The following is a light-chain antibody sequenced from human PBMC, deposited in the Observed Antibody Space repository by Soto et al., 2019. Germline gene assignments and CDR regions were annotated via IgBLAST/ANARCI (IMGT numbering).Light chain of an antibody. Sequence: IQMTQSPSTLSASVGDRVTITCRASQSISSWLAWYQQKPGKAPKLLIYKASSLESGVPSGFSGSGSGTEFTLTISSLQPDDFATYYCQQYNSYPYTFGQGTKLEIK. CDR3: QQYNSYPYT. CDR1: QSISSW. CDR2: KAS. V-gene: IGKV1-5*03. J-gene: IGKJ2*01.